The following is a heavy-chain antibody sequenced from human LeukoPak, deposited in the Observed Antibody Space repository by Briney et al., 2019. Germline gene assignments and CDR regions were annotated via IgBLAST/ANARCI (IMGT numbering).Heavy chain of an antibody. CDR3: AKDIGPGYKSDY. CDR1: GFTFSSYG. V-gene: IGHV3-30*02. CDR2: IRYDGSNK. J-gene: IGHJ4*02. Sequence: PGGSLRLSCAASGFTFSSYGMHWARQAPGKGLEWVAFIRYDGSNKYYADSVKGRFTISRDNSKNTLYLQMSSLRAEATAVYYCAKDIGPGYKSDYWGQGTLVTVSS. D-gene: IGHD5-24*01.